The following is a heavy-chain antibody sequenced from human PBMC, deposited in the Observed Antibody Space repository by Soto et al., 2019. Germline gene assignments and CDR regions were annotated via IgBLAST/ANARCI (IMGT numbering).Heavy chain of an antibody. Sequence: QLQLQESGPGLVKPSETLSLTCTVSGGSISSSSYYWGWIRQPPGKGLEWIGSIYYSGSTYYNPSLKSRVTIAVDTSKNQSSLKLSSVSAADPAVYYWARSLITMVPAADWGQGTLVTVSS. D-gene: IGHD3-10*01. CDR1: GGSISSSSYY. CDR2: IYYSGST. V-gene: IGHV4-39*01. J-gene: IGHJ4*02. CDR3: ARSLITMVPAAD.